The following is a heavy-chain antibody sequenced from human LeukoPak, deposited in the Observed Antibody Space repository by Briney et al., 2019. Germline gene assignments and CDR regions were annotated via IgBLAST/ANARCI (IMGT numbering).Heavy chain of an antibody. Sequence: GGSPRLSCAASGFTLSSYWMSWVRQAPGKGLEWVANIKQDGSEKYYVDSVKGRFTISRDNAKNSLYLQMNSLRAEDTAVYYCARTGQMYSSSWAFDYWGQGTLVTVSS. CDR3: ARTGQMYSSSWAFDY. CDR1: GFTLSSYW. J-gene: IGHJ4*02. CDR2: IKQDGSEK. D-gene: IGHD6-13*01. V-gene: IGHV3-7*01.